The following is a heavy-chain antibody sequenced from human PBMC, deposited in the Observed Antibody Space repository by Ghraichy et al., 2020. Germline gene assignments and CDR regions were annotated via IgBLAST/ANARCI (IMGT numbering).Heavy chain of an antibody. CDR2: VYYGGST. CDR1: GGSITSNDYY. D-gene: IGHD3-10*01. Sequence: SETLSLTCNVSGGSITSNDYYWGWIRHPPGKGLDWIGTVYYGGSTYFNPSLKSRVTISVDTSKNQFSLKVNSVTAADTAIYYCATLSSASRYFRGAGAYWGQGTLVTVSS. J-gene: IGHJ4*02. V-gene: IGHV4-39*01. CDR3: ATLSSASRYFRGAGAY.